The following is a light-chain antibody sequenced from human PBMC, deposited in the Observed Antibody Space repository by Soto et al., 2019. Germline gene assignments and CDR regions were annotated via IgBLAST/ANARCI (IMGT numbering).Light chain of an antibody. CDR3: QQYNNWPPIT. CDR2: GAS. CDR1: QTVLTN. J-gene: IGKJ5*01. V-gene: IGKV3-15*01. Sequence: EIVMTQSPATLSVSPGERATLSFRASQTVLTNLAWYQQKPGQAPRLLIYGASTRATAIPARFSGSGSATEFTLTISSLQSEDFVVYYCQQYNNWPPITFGQGTRLQI.